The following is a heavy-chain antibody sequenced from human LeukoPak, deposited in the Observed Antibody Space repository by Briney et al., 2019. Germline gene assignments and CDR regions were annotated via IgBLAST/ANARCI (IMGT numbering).Heavy chain of an antibody. V-gene: IGHV3-33*01. CDR3: ARSPPNYYDSIGSD. J-gene: IGHJ4*02. D-gene: IGHD3-22*01. CDR2: IWYDGSNK. CDR1: GLTFSSYG. Sequence: GRSLRLSCAASGLTFSSYGMHWVRQAPGKGLEWVAVIWYDGSNKYYADSVKGRFTISRDNSKNTLYLQMNSLRAEDTAVYYCARSPPNYYDSIGSDWGQGTLVTVSS.